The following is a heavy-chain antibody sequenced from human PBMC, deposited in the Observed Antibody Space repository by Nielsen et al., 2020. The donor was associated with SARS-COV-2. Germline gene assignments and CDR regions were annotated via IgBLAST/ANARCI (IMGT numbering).Heavy chain of an antibody. V-gene: IGHV3-30-3*01. D-gene: IGHD2-21*02. CDR3: ARFPYCGGDCPGSWFDP. CDR2: ISYDGGNK. Sequence: GGSLRLSCGASGFTFSRSAMHWVRQAPGKGLEWVAGISYDGGNKDYADSVKGRFTISRDNSKNTQYLQMNSLKSEDTAVYHCARFPYCGGDCPGSWFDPWGQGTLVTVSS. CDR1: GFTFSRSA. J-gene: IGHJ5*02.